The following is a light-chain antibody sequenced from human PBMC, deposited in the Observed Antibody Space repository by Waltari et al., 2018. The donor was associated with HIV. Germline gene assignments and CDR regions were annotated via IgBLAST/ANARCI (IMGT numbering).Light chain of an antibody. V-gene: IGLV2-11*01. J-gene: IGLJ1*01. CDR3: CSYSGTYSYV. CDR1: SSDFRFYTC. CDR2: EVP. Sequence: QSALTQPRSVSGSPGQSVSISCTETSSDFRFYTCVSWYQQHPGKAPKLIVYEVPKRPSGFPDRFSASRSGNTASLTISGLQAEDAATYFCCSYSGTYSYVFGTGTEVSLI.